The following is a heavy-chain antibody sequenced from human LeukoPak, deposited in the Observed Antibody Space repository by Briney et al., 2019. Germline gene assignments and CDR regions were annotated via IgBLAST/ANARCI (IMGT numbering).Heavy chain of an antibody. CDR2: IKQDGSEK. CDR1: GFTFSSYW. Sequence: GGSLRLSCAASGFTFSSYWMSWVRQAPGKGLEWVANIKQDGSEKYYVDSVKGRVTISRDNAKNSLFLQMNSLRAEDTAVYYCARDRLCSGGSCYSTDYWGQGTLVTVSS. J-gene: IGHJ4*02. V-gene: IGHV3-7*01. D-gene: IGHD2-15*01. CDR3: ARDRLCSGGSCYSTDY.